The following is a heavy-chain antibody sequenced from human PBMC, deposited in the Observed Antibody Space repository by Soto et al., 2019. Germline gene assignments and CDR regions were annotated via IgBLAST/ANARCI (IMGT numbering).Heavy chain of an antibody. CDR2: IYYSGST. CDR3: ARHRALRYFDWLLSWFDP. Sequence: PSETLSLTCTVSGGSISSYYWSWIRQPPGKGLEWIGYIYYSGSTNYNPSLKSRVTISVDTSKNQFSLKLSSVTAADTAVYYCARHRALRYFDWLLSWFDPWGQGTLVTVSS. V-gene: IGHV4-59*08. CDR1: GGSISSYY. D-gene: IGHD3-9*01. J-gene: IGHJ5*02.